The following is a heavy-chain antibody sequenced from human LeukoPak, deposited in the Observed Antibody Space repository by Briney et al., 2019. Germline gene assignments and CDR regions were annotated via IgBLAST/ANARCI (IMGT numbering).Heavy chain of an antibody. Sequence: GGSLRLSCAASGFTFDDYAMHWVRQAPGKGLEWVSGISWNSGSIGYADSVKGRFTISRDNAKNSLYLQMNSLRAEDTALYYCAKEISGIFGGVIAASDYWGQGTLVTVSS. CDR3: AKEISGIFGGVIAASDY. J-gene: IGHJ4*02. CDR1: GFTFDDYA. CDR2: ISWNSGSI. V-gene: IGHV3-9*01. D-gene: IGHD3-16*02.